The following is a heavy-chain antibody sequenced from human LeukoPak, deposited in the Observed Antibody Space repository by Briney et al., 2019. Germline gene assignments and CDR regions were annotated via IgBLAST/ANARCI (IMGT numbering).Heavy chain of an antibody. CDR1: GGTFSSYA. CDR3: ARGGSSSCLD. V-gene: IGHV1-69*05. D-gene: IGHD6-13*01. CDR2: IIPIFGTA. J-gene: IGHJ4*02. Sequence: SVKVSCKASGGTFSSYAISWVRQAPGQGLEWMGGIIPIFGTANYAQKFQGRVTITTDESTSTAYMELSRLRSDDTAVYYCARGGSSSCLDWGQGTLVTVSS.